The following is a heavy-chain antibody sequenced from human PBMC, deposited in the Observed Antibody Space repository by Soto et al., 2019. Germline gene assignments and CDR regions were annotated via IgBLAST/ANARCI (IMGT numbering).Heavy chain of an antibody. CDR2: ISAYNGNT. CDR1: GYRFTSYG. Sequence: ASVKVSCKASGYRFTSYGIIWVRQAPGQGLEWMGWISAYNGNTKYAQKFQGRVTMTTDTSTSTAYMELRSLRSDDTAVYYCARPYDSSNSPRCDYWGQGTLVTVSS. D-gene: IGHD3-22*01. CDR3: ARPYDSSNSPRCDY. J-gene: IGHJ4*02. V-gene: IGHV1-18*01.